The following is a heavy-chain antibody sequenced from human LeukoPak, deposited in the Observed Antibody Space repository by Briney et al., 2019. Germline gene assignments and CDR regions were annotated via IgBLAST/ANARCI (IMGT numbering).Heavy chain of an antibody. J-gene: IGHJ4*02. CDR1: GFIVSSKY. CDR2: IHSGGST. V-gene: IGHV3-66*02. Sequence: GGSLRLSCATSGFIVSSKYMIWVRQAPGKWLEWVSVIHSGGSTYDADSVKGRFTISRDNSKNTVYLQMNSLRPEDTAVYYCARMDLWRGAGGWSYFDYWGQGTLVTVSS. D-gene: IGHD1-14*01. CDR3: ARMDLWRGAGGWSYFDY.